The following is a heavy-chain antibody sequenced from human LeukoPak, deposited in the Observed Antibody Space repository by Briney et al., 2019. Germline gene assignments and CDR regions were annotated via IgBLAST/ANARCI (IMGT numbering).Heavy chain of an antibody. V-gene: IGHV4-34*01. J-gene: IGHJ5*02. Sequence: SETLSLTCAVYGGSFSGYYWSWIRQPPGKGLEWIGEINHSGSTNYNPSLKSRVTISVDTSKNQFSLKLSSVTAADTAVYYCARSGHCSSTSCYRRKWFDPWGQGTLVTVSS. CDR3: ARSGHCSSTSCYRRKWFDP. CDR1: GGSFSGYY. CDR2: INHSGST. D-gene: IGHD2-2*01.